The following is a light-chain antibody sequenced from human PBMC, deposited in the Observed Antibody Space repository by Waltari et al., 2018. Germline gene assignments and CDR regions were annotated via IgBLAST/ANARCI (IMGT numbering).Light chain of an antibody. CDR3: QTWGTGIWV. CDR2: LNSDGRP. J-gene: IGLJ3*02. Sequence: QLVLTQSPSASASLGASVKLTCTLSSGHSSYAIAWHQQQPDKGPRLFMKLNSDGRPSKGDGIPYRFSGSSSGAGRYLTISRLQSEDEADYYCQTWGTGIWVFGGGTKLTVL. V-gene: IGLV4-69*01. CDR1: SGHSSYA.